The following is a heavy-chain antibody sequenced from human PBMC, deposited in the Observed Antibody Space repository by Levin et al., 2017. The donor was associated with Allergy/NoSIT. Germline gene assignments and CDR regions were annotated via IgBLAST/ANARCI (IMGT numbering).Heavy chain of an antibody. V-gene: IGHV3-30*18. D-gene: IGHD6-19*01. CDR2: ISYDGSNI. J-gene: IGHJ4*02. Sequence: PAGGSLRLSCAASGFSFSSYGMHWVRQAPGKGLEWVTYISYDGSNIYYGDSVKGRFTISRDNSKNTLHLQVISLRPEDTAMYYCAKLGHSGRATFIDYWGQGTLVTVYS. CDR3: AKLGHSGRATFIDY. CDR1: GFSFSSYG.